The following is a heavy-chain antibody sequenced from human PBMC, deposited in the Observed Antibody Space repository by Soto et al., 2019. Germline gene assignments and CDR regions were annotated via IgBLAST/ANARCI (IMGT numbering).Heavy chain of an antibody. CDR2: ISIRGDYR. D-gene: IGHD4-17*01. CDR1: GFTFSCSG. J-gene: IGHJ3*01. Sequence: EGQLLQSGGGLVQPGESLRLSCAASGFTFSCSGMSWVRQAPGKGLEWVSSISIRGDYRYYADSVKGRFTISRDNSKNTLYLQMSSLTAEDTALYYCANHGGFDFWGQGTMVAVSS. V-gene: IGHV3-23*01. CDR3: ANHGGFDF.